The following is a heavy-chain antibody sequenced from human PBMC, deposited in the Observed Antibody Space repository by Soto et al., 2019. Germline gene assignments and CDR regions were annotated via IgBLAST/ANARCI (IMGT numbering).Heavy chain of an antibody. CDR1: GFTFSSYA. V-gene: IGHV3-30-3*01. CDR3: ARLTRRDYYYGMDV. J-gene: IGHJ6*02. CDR2: ISYDGSNK. Sequence: QVQLVESGGGVVQPGRSLRLSCAASGFTFSSYAMHWVRQAPGKGLEWVAVISYDGSNKYYADSVKGRFTISRDNSKNTLYLQMNSLRAEDTAVSYCARLTRRDYYYGMDVWGQGTTVTVSS. D-gene: IGHD7-27*01.